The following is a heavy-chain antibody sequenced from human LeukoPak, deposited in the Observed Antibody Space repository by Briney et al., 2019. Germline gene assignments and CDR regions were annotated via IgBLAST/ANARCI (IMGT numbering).Heavy chain of an antibody. Sequence: SETLSLTCTVPGGSISSSSYYWGWIRQPPGKGLEWIGSIYYSGSTYYNPSLKSRVTISVDTSKNQFSLKLSSVTAADTAVYYCARHSLVRYSYDFDYWGQGTLVTVSS. D-gene: IGHD5-18*01. CDR2: IYYSGST. CDR1: GGSISSSSYY. CDR3: ARHSLVRYSYDFDY. J-gene: IGHJ4*02. V-gene: IGHV4-39*01.